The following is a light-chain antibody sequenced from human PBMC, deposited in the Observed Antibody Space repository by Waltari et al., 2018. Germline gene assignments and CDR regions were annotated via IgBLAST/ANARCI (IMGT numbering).Light chain of an antibody. CDR1: RSDIGGYSF. CDR3: SSYSNTNTPYVVLL. CDR2: DVS. V-gene: IGLV2-14*03. J-gene: IGLJ2*01. Sequence: QSALTQPASVSGSPGQSINISCTGTRSDIGGYSFVSWYQHHPGKAPNLMIYDVSNRPSGVSDRFSGSKSGNTASLTISGLQAEDEADYYCSSYSNTNTPYVVLLFGGGTKLSVL.